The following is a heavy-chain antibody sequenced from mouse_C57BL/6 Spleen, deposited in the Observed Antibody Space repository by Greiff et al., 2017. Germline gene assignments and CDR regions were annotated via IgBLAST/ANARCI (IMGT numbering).Heavy chain of an antibody. D-gene: IGHD1-1*01. CDR2: IYPGDGDT. J-gene: IGHJ2*01. V-gene: IGHV1-80*01. Sequence: VQLQQSGAELVKPGASVKISCKASGYAFSSYWMNWVKQRPGKGLEWIGQIYPGDGDTNYNGKFKGKATLTADKSSSTAYMQLSSLTSEDSAVYFCARGDYGSSYFDYWGQGTTRTVSS. CDR1: GYAFSSYW. CDR3: ARGDYGSSYFDY.